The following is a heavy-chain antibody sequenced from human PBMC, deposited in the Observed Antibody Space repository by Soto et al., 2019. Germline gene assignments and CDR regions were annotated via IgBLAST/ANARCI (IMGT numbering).Heavy chain of an antibody. J-gene: IGHJ3*02. CDR1: GASLSAYS. V-gene: IGHV4-59*01. Sequence: PWETLSLTCTVSGASLSAYSWAWIRHPPGKALEWVGFTYHSGTTYYNPSLKSRVTISIDTSNNQFSLRVTSVSAADTAVYFCATMWGPEIWGLQALDNWGQGAMVTVSS. D-gene: IGHD3-16*01. CDR3: ATMWGPEIWGLQALDN. CDR2: TYHSGTT.